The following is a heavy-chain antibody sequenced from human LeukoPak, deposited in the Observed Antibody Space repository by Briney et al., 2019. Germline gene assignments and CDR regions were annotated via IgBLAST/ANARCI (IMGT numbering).Heavy chain of an antibody. CDR3: ARDSLPGSSPWELRGWFDP. CDR2: IIPILGIA. Sequence: GASVKVSCKASGGTFSSYAISWVRQAPGQGLEWMGRIIPILGIANYAQKFQGRVTITADKSTSTAYMELSSLRSEDTAVYYCARDSLPGSSPWELRGWFDPWGQGTLVTVSS. D-gene: IGHD1-26*01. CDR1: GGTFSSYA. J-gene: IGHJ5*02. V-gene: IGHV1-69*04.